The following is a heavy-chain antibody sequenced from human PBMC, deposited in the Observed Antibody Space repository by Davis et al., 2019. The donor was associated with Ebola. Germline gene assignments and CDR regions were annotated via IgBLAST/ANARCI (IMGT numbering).Heavy chain of an antibody. CDR3: ARGYDFWSGYLGRFDY. CDR2: IWYDGSNK. Sequence: GESLKISCAASGFTFSSYGMHWVRQAPGKGLEWVAVIWYDGSNKYYADSVKGRFTISRDNSKNTLYLQMNSLRAEDTAVYYCARGYDFWSGYLGRFDYWGQGTLVTVSS. V-gene: IGHV3-33*01. CDR1: GFTFSSYG. J-gene: IGHJ4*02. D-gene: IGHD3-3*01.